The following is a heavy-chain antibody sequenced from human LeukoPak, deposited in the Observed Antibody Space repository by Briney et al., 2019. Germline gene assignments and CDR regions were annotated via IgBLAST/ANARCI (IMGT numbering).Heavy chain of an antibody. V-gene: IGHV3-21*01. CDR3: ARSWEGEMATMDY. CDR2: ISSSSSYI. J-gene: IGHJ4*02. Sequence: PGGSLRLSCAASGFTFDDYAMHWVRQAPGKGLEWVSSISSSSSYIYYADSVKGRFTISRDNAKNSLYLQMNSLRAEDTAVYYCARSWEGEMATMDYWGQGTLVTVSS. D-gene: IGHD5-24*01. CDR1: GFTFDDYA.